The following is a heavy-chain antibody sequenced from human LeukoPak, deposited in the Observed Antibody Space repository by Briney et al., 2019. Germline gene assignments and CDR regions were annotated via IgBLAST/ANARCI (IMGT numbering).Heavy chain of an antibody. D-gene: IGHD3-10*01. V-gene: IGHV3-30*18. CDR2: ISYDGSNK. J-gene: IGHJ4*02. CDR1: GFTFSSYG. CDR3: AKDRYGSGND. Sequence: GGSLRLSCAASGFTFSSYGMHWVRQAPGKGLEWVAVISYDGSNKYYADSVKGRFTISRDNSKNTLYLRMNSLRAEDTAVYYCAKDRYGSGNDWGQGTLVTVSS.